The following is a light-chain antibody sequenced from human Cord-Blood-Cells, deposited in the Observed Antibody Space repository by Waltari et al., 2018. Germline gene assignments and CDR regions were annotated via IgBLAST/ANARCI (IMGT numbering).Light chain of an antibody. V-gene: IGLV4-69*01. J-gene: IGLJ3*02. CDR3: QTWGTGNWV. Sequence: QLVLTQSPSASASLGASVKLTCTLSSGHSRYAIAWHQQQPEKGPRYLMKLNSDGSHSKGDGIPDRFSGSSSGAGRYLTISSLQSEDEADYYCQTWGTGNWVFGGGTKLTVL. CDR2: LNSDGSH. CDR1: SGHSRYA.